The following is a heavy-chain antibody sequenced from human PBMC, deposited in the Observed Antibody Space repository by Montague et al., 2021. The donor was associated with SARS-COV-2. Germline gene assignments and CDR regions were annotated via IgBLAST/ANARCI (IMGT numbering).Heavy chain of an antibody. V-gene: IGHV3-30-3*01. J-gene: IGHJ6*02. CDR3: ARTLLDYYGMDV. CDR1: GFTFSSYA. D-gene: IGHD2/OR15-2a*01. CDR2: MSYDGSNK. Sequence: SLRLSCAASGFTFSSYAMHWVRQAPGKGLEWVAVMSYDGSNKYYADSVKGRFTISRDNSKNTLYLQMNSLRAEDTAVYYCARTLLDYYGMDVWGQGTTVTVSS.